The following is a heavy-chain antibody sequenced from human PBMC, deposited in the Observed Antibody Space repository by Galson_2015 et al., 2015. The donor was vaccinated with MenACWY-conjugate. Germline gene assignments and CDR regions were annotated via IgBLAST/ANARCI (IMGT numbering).Heavy chain of an antibody. D-gene: IGHD2-15*01. CDR3: ARAIEYCSGGSFYPNAFDI. CDR2: IYSGGSI. Sequence: SLRLSCAASGFTVSSNYMSWVRQAPGKGLEWVSVIYSGGSIYYADSVKGRVTISRDNSKNTLYLQMNSLRAEDTAMYYCARAIEYCSGGSFYPNAFDIWGQGTMVTVSS. CDR1: GFTVSSNY. J-gene: IGHJ3*02. V-gene: IGHV3-66*02.